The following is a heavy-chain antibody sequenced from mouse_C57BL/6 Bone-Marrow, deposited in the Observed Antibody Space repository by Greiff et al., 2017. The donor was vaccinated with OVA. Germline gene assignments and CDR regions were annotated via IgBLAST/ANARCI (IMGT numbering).Heavy chain of an antibody. CDR3: AREGDSSGYDY. D-gene: IGHD3-2*02. J-gene: IGHJ2*01. CDR1: GYTFTSYG. CDR2: IYPRSGNT. Sequence: QVQLQQSGAELARPGASVKLSCKASGYTFTSYGISWVKQRTGQGLEWIGEIYPRSGNTYYNEKFKGKATLTADKSSSTAYMELRSLTSEDSAVYFGAREGDSSGYDYWGQGTTLTVSS. V-gene: IGHV1-81*01.